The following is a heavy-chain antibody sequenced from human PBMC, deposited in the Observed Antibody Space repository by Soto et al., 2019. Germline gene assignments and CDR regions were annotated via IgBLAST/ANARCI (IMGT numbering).Heavy chain of an antibody. CDR2: INDSGSS. CDR1: GGSRDGYD. D-gene: IGHD6-19*01. CDR3: ARAHSSGSTGYYSGMAV. Sequence: SEMLSLRCGVEGGSRDGYDGSWVRQPPGKGLEWIGGINDSGSSNYDPSLMSRVTISVDTSKSQFSLRLSSVTAADTAVYYCARAHSSGSTGYYSGMAVWRHGTTVTVYS. J-gene: IGHJ6*02. V-gene: IGHV4-34*01.